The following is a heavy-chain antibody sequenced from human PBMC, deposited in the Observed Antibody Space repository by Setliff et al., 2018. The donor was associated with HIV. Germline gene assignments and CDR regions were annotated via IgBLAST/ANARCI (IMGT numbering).Heavy chain of an antibody. J-gene: IGHJ5*02. CDR2: ISDSGTT. D-gene: IGHD2-15*01. CDR3: ARGGASSKYLDP. Sequence: LSLTCTVSGGSISPYYWSWIRQPPGKGLEWIAWISDSGTTNYSPSLKSRVTLSVDTSKNQFSLSLTSVTGADTAVYYCARGGASSKYLDPWGQGTLVTVSS. CDR1: GGSISPYY. V-gene: IGHV4-59*01.